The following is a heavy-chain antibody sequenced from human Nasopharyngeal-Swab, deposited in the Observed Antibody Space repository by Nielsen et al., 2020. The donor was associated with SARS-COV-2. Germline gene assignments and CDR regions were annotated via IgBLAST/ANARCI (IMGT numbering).Heavy chain of an antibody. J-gene: IGHJ6*02. Sequence: SVKVSCKASGGTFSSYAISWVRQAPGQGLEWLGGIIPIFGTANYAQKFQGRVTITADESTSTAYMELSSLRSEDTAVYYCARGGSSDIVVVVAAAYYYYGMDVWGQGTKVTVSS. CDR1: GGTFSSYA. V-gene: IGHV1-69*13. CDR3: ARGGSSDIVVVVAAAYYYYGMDV. D-gene: IGHD2-15*01. CDR2: IIPIFGTA.